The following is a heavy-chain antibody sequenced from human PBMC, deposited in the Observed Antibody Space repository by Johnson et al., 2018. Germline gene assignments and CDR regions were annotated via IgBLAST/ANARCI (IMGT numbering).Heavy chain of an antibody. CDR2: SRSKTNNFAT. V-gene: IGHV3-73*01. D-gene: IGHD2-21*01. J-gene: IGHJ3*01. Sequence: EEQPVATAGGLVQHGGSLEHSCAASGFAFSGSAMHWVRHASGKGLAWDGRSRSKTNNFATAQPASVEGRLTIPRDDSKNTAYLQMNILKTEDTAVYYCIRYMREGLLDVWGQGTMVTVSS. CDR3: IRYMREGLLDV. CDR1: GFAFSGSA.